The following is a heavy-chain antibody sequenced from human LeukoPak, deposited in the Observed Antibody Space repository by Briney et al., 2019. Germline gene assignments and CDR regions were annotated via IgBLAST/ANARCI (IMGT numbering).Heavy chain of an antibody. CDR1: GFTVSSNY. CDR3: ARENRYYDSSGSISRDTFDI. Sequence: PGGSRSLSCAPSGFTVSSNYMSWVRQAPGKGLEWGSVIFSGGTTYYAGSVKGRFTISRGNSKNTLYLQMNSLGAEDTAVYYCARENRYYDSSGSISRDTFDIWGEGAMVTVSS. V-gene: IGHV3-53*01. J-gene: IGHJ3*02. D-gene: IGHD3-22*01. CDR2: IFSGGTT.